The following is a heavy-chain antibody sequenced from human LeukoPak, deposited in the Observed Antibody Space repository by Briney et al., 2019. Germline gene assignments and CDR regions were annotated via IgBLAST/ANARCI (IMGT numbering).Heavy chain of an antibody. Sequence: PGGSLRLSCAASGFNFDDYAMHWVRQPPGKGLEWGSGISWNSANIGYADSVKGRFTISRDNAKNSLYLQMNSLRDEDSAFYYCATVAGSSLSRNYFDPWGQGTLVTVSS. CDR1: GFNFDDYA. V-gene: IGHV3-9*01. J-gene: IGHJ5*02. D-gene: IGHD6-6*01. CDR3: ATVAGSSLSRNYFDP. CDR2: ISWNSANI.